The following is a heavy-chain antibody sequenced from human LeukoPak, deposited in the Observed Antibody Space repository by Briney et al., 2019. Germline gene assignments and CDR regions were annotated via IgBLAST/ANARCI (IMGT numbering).Heavy chain of an antibody. CDR2: ISSSSNDI. CDR3: ARDSRTTGPTSGYFDN. J-gene: IGHJ4*02. Sequence: GGSLRLFCAVSGFTFSSYSLNGVREAPGRGLEGGSSISSSSNDIYYTVSVKGQFTITINNATTSLYLQMNRLRAEDTAVSYCARDSRTTGPTSGYFDNWGQGPLVTVSS. D-gene: IGHD1-1*01. V-gene: IGHV3-21*01. CDR1: GFTFSSYS.